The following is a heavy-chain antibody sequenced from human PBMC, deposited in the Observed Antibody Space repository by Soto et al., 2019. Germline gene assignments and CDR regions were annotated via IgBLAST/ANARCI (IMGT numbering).Heavy chain of an antibody. CDR2: VNPNSGGT. J-gene: IGHJ6*02. CDR3: AREGCSGGSCYPYYYYYGMDV. D-gene: IGHD2-15*01. V-gene: IGHV1-2*04. CDR1: GYTFTGYY. Sequence: ASVKVSCKASGYTFTGYYMHWVRQAPGQGLEWMGWVNPNSGGTNYAQKFQGWVTMTRDTSISTAYMELSRLRSDDTAVYYCAREGCSGGSCYPYYYYYGMDVWGQGTTVTVSS.